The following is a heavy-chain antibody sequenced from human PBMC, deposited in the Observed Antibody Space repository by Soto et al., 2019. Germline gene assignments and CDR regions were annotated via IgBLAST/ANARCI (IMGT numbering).Heavy chain of an antibody. CDR3: ERAQLIAVAGHRFSYYYCFYMDV. Sequence: SETLSLTCAVSSGSISSSNWWSWVRQPPGKGLEWIGEIYHSGSTNYNPSLKSRVTISVDKSKNQFSLKLSSVTAADTAVYYCERAQLIAVAGHRFSYYYCFYMDVWGKGTTVTVS. CDR1: SGSISSSNW. CDR2: IYHSGST. V-gene: IGHV4-4*02. J-gene: IGHJ6*03. D-gene: IGHD6-19*01.